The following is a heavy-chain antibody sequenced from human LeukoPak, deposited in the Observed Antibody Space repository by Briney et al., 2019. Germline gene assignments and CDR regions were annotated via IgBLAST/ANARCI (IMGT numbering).Heavy chain of an antibody. CDR3: ASVGESPRLPHY. V-gene: IGHV4-39*07. CDR2: IYYSGST. CDR1: GGSISSGSDY. Sequence: SETLSLTCTVSGGSISSGSDYWGGIREPPGKGLEWIGSIYYSGSTYYNPSLKSRVTISVDTSKNQFSLKLSSVTAADRAVYYCASVGESPRLPHYWGQGTLVTVSS. J-gene: IGHJ4*02. D-gene: IGHD3-10*01.